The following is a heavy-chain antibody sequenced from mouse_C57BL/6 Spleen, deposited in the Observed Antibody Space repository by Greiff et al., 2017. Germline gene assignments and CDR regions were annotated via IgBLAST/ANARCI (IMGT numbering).Heavy chain of an antibody. J-gene: IGHJ2*01. D-gene: IGHD3-2*02. V-gene: IGHV1-15*01. Sequence: QVQLQQSGAELVRPGASVTLSCKASGYTFTDYEMHWVKQTPVHGLEWIGAIDPETGGTAYNQKFKGKAILTADKSSSTAYMELRSLTSEDSAVYYCTREGTAQATDYWGQGTTRTVSS. CDR1: GYTFTDYE. CDR3: TREGTAQATDY. CDR2: IDPETGGT.